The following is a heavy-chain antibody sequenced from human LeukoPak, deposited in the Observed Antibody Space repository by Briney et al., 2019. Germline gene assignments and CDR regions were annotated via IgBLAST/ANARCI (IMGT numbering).Heavy chain of an antibody. CDR1: GYTFTGYN. J-gene: IGHJ4*02. CDR3: VRESTGDLSFDH. D-gene: IGHD3-10*01. V-gene: IGHV1-2*02. CDR2: INPNGGGT. Sequence: ASVKVSCKASGYTFTGYNMHWVRQAPGQGLEWMGWINPNGGGTNYAQKFLGRVTMTRDMSISTGYMELSSLRSDDTAVYYCVRESTGDLSFDHWGQGTLVTVSS.